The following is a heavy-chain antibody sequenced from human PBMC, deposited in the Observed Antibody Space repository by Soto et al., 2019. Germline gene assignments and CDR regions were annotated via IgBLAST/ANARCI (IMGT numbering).Heavy chain of an antibody. V-gene: IGHV4-34*01. J-gene: IGHJ3*02. CDR3: ARKNWAFDAFDI. Sequence: SETLSLTCAVYGGSFSGYYWSWIRQPPGKGLEWIGEINHSGSTNHNPSLKSRVTISVDTSKNQFSLKLSSVTAADTAVYYCARKNWAFDAFDIWGQGTMVTVSS. D-gene: IGHD7-27*01. CDR1: GGSFSGYY. CDR2: INHSGST.